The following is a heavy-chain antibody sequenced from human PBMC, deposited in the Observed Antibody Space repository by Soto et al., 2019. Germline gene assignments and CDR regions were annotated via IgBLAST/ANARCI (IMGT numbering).Heavy chain of an antibody. J-gene: IGHJ3*02. V-gene: IGHV4-59*01. D-gene: IGHD6-19*01. Sequence: QVQLQESGPGLVKPSETLSLTCTVSGGSISSYYWSWIRQPPGKGLEWIGYIYYSGSTNYNPSLRSRVTIAVDPSKNQFSLKLSSVTAADTAVYYCASQQWLVLNAFDIWGQGTMVTVSS. CDR3: ASQQWLVLNAFDI. CDR2: IYYSGST. CDR1: GGSISSYY.